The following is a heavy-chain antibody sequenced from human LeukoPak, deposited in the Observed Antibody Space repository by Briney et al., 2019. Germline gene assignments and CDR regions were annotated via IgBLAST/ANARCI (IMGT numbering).Heavy chain of an antibody. Sequence: GGSLRLSCAASGFTFSSYAMSWVRQAPGKGLEWVSAISGSGGSTYYADSVKGRFSISRDNSKNTLYLQMNSLRAEDTAVYYCAKVMPLYQLQWGLYDYWGQGTLVTVSS. J-gene: IGHJ4*02. CDR2: ISGSGGST. D-gene: IGHD2-2*01. CDR1: GFTFSSYA. CDR3: AKVMPLYQLQWGLYDY. V-gene: IGHV3-23*01.